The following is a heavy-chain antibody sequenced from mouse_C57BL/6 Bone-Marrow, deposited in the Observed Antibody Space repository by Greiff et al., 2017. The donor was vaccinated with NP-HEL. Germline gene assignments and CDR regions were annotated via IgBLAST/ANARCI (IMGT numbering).Heavy chain of an antibody. CDR3: ARWDY. Sequence: QVQLQQPGAELVMPGASVKLSCKASGYTFTSYWMHWVKQRPGQGLEWIGEIDPSDSSTNYHQKFKGKSTLTVDKSSSTAYMQLSSLTSEDSAVYYCARWDYWGQGTTLTVSS. J-gene: IGHJ2*01. CDR1: GYTFTSYW. CDR2: IDPSDSST. V-gene: IGHV1-69*01.